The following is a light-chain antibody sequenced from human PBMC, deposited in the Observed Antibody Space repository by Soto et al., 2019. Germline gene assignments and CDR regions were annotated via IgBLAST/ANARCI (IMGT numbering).Light chain of an antibody. CDR3: SSYTSSRAYV. V-gene: IGLV2-14*01. CDR1: SSDVGGYNY. Sequence: QSVLTQPASVSGSPGQSITISCTGTSSDVGGYNYVSWYQQQSGKAPKLMIHEVSNRPSGVSNRFSGSKSGNTAPLTISGLQAEDEADYYCSSYTSSRAYVFGIGTKVTVL. CDR2: EVS. J-gene: IGLJ1*01.